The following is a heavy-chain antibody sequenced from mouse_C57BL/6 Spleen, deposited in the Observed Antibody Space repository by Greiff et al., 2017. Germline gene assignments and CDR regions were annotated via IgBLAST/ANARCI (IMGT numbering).Heavy chain of an antibody. CDR2: IDPSDSYT. Sequence: VQLQQPGAELVRPGTSVKLSCKASGYTFTSYWMHWVKQRPGQGLEWIGVIDPSDSYTKYNQKFKGKAKLTVDKSSSTAYMQLSSLTSEDSAVYYCAREGASTDFDYWGHCNTLPVFS. J-gene: IGHJ2*01. CDR3: AREGASTDFDY. V-gene: IGHV1-59*01. CDR1: GYTFTSYW. D-gene: IGHD6-1*01.